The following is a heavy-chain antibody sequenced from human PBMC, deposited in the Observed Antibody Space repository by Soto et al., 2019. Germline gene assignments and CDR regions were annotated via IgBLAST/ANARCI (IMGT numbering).Heavy chain of an antibody. CDR2: INQSAST. D-gene: IGHD2-2*01. Sequence: SETRSRTCAVGGGCLSSYYWSWVGQPPWKGLGWIREINQSASTRYNRSLKSLVTMSLDTSKNQFSLKVSSVTDADTAVYYCARGKFAIVVVPAALGALPYFDYWGQGTLVTVSS. V-gene: IGHV4-34*01. CDR3: ARGKFAIVVVPAALGALPYFDY. CDR1: GGCLSSYY. J-gene: IGHJ4*02.